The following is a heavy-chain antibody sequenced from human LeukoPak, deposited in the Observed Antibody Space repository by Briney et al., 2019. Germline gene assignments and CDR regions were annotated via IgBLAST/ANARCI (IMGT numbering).Heavy chain of an antibody. V-gene: IGHV3-21*01. D-gene: IGHD3-22*01. CDR3: ARDLFGHYFDSSGNDY. J-gene: IGHJ4*02. CDR2: ISSSSSYI. Sequence: GGSLRLSCAASGFTFSDYYMNWVRQAPGKGLEWLSSISSSSSYIYYADSVKGRFTISRDNAKNSLYLQMNSLRAEDTAVYYCARDLFGHYFDSSGNDYWGQGTPVTVSS. CDR1: GFTFSDYY.